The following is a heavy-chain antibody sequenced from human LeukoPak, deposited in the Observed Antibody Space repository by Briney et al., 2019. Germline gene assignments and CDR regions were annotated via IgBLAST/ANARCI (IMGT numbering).Heavy chain of an antibody. CDR2: INPNSGGT. D-gene: IGHD1-26*01. V-gene: IGHV1-2*02. CDR3: ARNLGDQYYYGMDV. CDR1: GYTFTGYY. J-gene: IGHJ6*02. Sequence: ASVKVSCKASGYTFTGYYMHWVRQAPGQGLEWMGWINPNSGGTNYAQKFQGRVTMTRDTSISTAYMELSRLRSDDTAVYYCARNLGDQYYYGMDVWGQGTTVTVSS.